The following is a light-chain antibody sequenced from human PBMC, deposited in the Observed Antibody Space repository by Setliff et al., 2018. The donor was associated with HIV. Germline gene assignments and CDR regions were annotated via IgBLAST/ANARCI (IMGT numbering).Light chain of an antibody. J-gene: IGLJ1*01. Sequence: QSVLTQPASVSGSPGQSITISCTGTSSDVGGYNYVSWYQQHPGKAPKLMIFDVSKRPSGVSNRFSGFKSGNTASLTISGLQAEDEVDFYCSSCTSSSTLVFGTGTKVTV. CDR3: SSCTSSSTLV. V-gene: IGLV2-14*03. CDR1: SSDVGGYNY. CDR2: DVS.